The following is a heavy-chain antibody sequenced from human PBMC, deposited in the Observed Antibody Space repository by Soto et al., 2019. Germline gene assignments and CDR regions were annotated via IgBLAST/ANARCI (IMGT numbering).Heavy chain of an antibody. J-gene: IGHJ5*02. Sequence: QVQLQESGPGLVKPSETLSLTCTVSGGSVSSGSYYWSWIRQPPGKGLEWIGYIYYSGSTNYNPSLQSRVTISVDTSKNQFSLELSSVTAADTAVYYCARAPRDYDFWRRNWFDPWGPGTLVTVSS. D-gene: IGHD3-3*01. CDR1: GGSVSSGSYY. CDR2: IYYSGST. CDR3: ARAPRDYDFWRRNWFDP. V-gene: IGHV4-61*01.